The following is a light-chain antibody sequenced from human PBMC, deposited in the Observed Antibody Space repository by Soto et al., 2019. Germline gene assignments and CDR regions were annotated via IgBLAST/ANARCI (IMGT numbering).Light chain of an antibody. J-gene: IGKJ1*01. Sequence: DIQMTQSPSSLSASVGDRVTITCRASQAIHTYLAWYQQKPGKVPKLLIYAASTLQSGVPSRFSGSGSGTDFTLAITSLQPEDFATYFCQAYNSAPRIFGQGTKVEIK. CDR3: QAYNSAPRI. CDR2: AAS. CDR1: QAIHTY. V-gene: IGKV1-27*01.